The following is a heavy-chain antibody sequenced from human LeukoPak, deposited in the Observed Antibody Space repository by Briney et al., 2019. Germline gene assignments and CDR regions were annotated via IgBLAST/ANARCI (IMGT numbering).Heavy chain of an antibody. CDR1: GYSFSSYW. Sequence: GESLKISCKGSGYSFSSYWIAWVRQMPGKGLEWMGVIYPRDSRTTYSPSFQDQVTISADKSISTAYLQWSSLKASDTAMYYCARQPVYDFWSGYYTTYYYYGMDVWGQGTTVTVSS. J-gene: IGHJ6*02. CDR2: IYPRDSRT. D-gene: IGHD3-3*01. CDR3: ARQPVYDFWSGYYTTYYYYGMDV. V-gene: IGHV5-51*01.